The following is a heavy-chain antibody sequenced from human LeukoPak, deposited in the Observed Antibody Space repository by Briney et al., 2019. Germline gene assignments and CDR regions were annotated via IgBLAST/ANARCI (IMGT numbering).Heavy chain of an antibody. J-gene: IGHJ4*02. Sequence: PGGSLRLSCAASGFIFRNYGMHWVRQAPGKGLDWVACIRYDGSKYADSVKGRFTISRDDSNNMAYLQMDSLKNEDTAVYYCTRQDWDFDSWGQGAPVSVSS. D-gene: IGHD3/OR15-3a*01. CDR2: IRYDGS. CDR1: GFIFRNYG. CDR3: TRQDWDFDS. V-gene: IGHV3-30*02.